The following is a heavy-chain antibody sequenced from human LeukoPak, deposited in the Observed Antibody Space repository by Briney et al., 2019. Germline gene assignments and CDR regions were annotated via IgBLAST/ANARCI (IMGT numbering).Heavy chain of an antibody. J-gene: IGHJ4*02. CDR2: IYYSGST. CDR3: ARAPYGDYFDY. CDR1: GGSISSSSYY. D-gene: IGHD4-17*01. V-gene: IGHV4-39*07. Sequence: PSETLSLTCTVSGGSISSSSYYWGWIRQPPGEGLEWIGSIYYSGSTNYNPSLKSRVTISVDTSKNQFSLKLSSVTAADTAVYYCARAPYGDYFDYWGQGTLVTVSS.